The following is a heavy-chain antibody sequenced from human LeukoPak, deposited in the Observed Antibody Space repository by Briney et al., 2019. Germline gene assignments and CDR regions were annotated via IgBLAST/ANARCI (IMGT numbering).Heavy chain of an antibody. V-gene: IGHV1-69*05. J-gene: IGHJ4*02. Sequence: ASVKVSCKASGGTFSSYAISWVRQAPGQGLEWMGRIIPIFGTANYAQKFQGRVTITTDESTSTAYMELRSLRSDDTAVYYCALSPTGYYYDSSGCYDYWGQGTLVTVSS. CDR3: ALSPTGYYYDSSGCYDY. CDR1: GGTFSSYA. D-gene: IGHD3-22*01. CDR2: IIPIFGTA.